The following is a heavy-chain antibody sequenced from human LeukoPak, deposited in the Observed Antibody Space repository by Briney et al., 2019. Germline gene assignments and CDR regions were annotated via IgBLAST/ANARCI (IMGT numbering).Heavy chain of an antibody. D-gene: IGHD3-10*01. CDR3: ARGRPPRFGELMGYFDY. CDR2: IYYSGST. CDR1: GGSFSGYY. Sequence: MSSETLSLTCAVYGGSFSGYYWNWIRQPPGKGLEWIGYIYYSGSTNYNPSLKSRVTISVDTSKNQFSLKLSSVTAADTAVYYCARGRPPRFGELMGYFDYWGQGTLVTVSS. V-gene: IGHV4-59*01. J-gene: IGHJ4*02.